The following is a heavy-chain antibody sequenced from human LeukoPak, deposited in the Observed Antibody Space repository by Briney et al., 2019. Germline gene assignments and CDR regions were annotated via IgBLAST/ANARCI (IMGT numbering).Heavy chain of an antibody. CDR1: GFTFSSYG. CDR2: ISYDGSNK. CDR3: AKEVEG. Sequence: HPGGSLRLSCAASGFTFSSYGMHWVRQAPGKGLEWVAVISYDGSNKYYADSVKGRFTISRDNSKNTLYLQMNSLRAEDTAVYYCAKEVEGWGRGTLVTVSS. J-gene: IGHJ4*02. V-gene: IGHV3-30*18. D-gene: IGHD1-1*01.